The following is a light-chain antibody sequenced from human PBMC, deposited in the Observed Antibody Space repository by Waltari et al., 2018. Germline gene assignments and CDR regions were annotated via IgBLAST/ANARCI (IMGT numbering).Light chain of an antibody. CDR3: YSSDTTGLRV. V-gene: IGLV3-10*01. CDR1: ELPRKY. Sequence: SYELTQPPPVSVSPGQTARITCSGHELPRKYAYWFHQKSGHAPLLVIYEDTKRPSGVPARLSGSSAGTVATLAITGAQVDDEADYYCYSSDTTGLRVFGGGTTVVVL. CDR2: EDT. J-gene: IGLJ1*01.